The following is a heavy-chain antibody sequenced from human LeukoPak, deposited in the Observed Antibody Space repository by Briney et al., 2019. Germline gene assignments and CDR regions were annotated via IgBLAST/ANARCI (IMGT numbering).Heavy chain of an antibody. CDR1: GYSISSGYY. CDR2: IYHSGST. CDR3: ARDRDDDPNSSWYRSGLNWFDP. V-gene: IGHV4-38-2*02. Sequence: SETLSLTCTVSGYSISSGYYWGWIRQPPGKGLEWIGSIYHSGSTYYNPSLKGRVTISVDTSKNQFSLKLSSVTAADTAVYYCARDRDDDPNSSWYRSGLNWFDPWGQGTLVTVSS. J-gene: IGHJ5*02. D-gene: IGHD6-13*01.